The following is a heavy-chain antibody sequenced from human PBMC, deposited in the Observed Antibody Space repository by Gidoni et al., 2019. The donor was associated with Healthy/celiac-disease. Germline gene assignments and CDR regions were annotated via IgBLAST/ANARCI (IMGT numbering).Heavy chain of an antibody. J-gene: IGHJ4*02. Sequence: QVQLVQSGAEVKKPGASVKVSCKGSGYTLTELSMHWGRQAPGKGLEWMGGFDPEDGETIYAQKFQGRVTMTEDTSTDTAYMELSSLRSEDTAVYYCATGCRDGYNYLRYYFDYWGQGTLVTVSS. V-gene: IGHV1-24*01. D-gene: IGHD5-12*01. CDR1: GYTLTELS. CDR2: FDPEDGET. CDR3: ATGCRDGYNYLRYYFDY.